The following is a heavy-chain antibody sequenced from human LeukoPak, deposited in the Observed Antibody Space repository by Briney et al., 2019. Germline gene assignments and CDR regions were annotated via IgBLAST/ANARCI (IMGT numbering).Heavy chain of an antibody. V-gene: IGHV3-7*01. D-gene: IGHD4-17*01. J-gene: IGHJ2*01. CDR1: GFTFSRCW. CDR3: AKDYGDPSTNNWYFDL. CDR2: IKEDGSEK. Sequence: GGSLRLSCTVSGFTFSRCWMTWVRQAPGKGLEWVANIKEDGSEKHYVDSVMGRFTISRDNAKTSLYLEMKSLRVEDTAVYYCAKDYGDPSTNNWYFDLWGRGTLVTVSS.